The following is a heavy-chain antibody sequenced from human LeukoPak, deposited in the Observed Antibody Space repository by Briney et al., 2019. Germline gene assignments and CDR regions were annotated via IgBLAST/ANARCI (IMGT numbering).Heavy chain of an antibody. J-gene: IGHJ4*02. V-gene: IGHV4-39*01. Sequence: SETLSLTCTVSGGSISSSSYYWGWLRQPPGKGLEWIGSIYYSGSTYYNPSLKSRVTISVDTSKNQFSLKLSSVTAADTAVYYCARYGGYDLYYFDYWGQGTPVTVSS. CDR3: ARYGGYDLYYFDY. D-gene: IGHD5-12*01. CDR2: IYYSGST. CDR1: GGSISSSSYY.